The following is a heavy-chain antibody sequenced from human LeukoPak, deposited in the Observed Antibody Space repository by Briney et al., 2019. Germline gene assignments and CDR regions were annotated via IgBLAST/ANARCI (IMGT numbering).Heavy chain of an antibody. D-gene: IGHD3-3*01. CDR1: GGTFSSYA. Sequence: GASVKVSCKASGGTFSSYAISWVRQAPGQGLEWMGGIIPIFGTANYAQKFQGRVTITADESTSTAYMELSSLRSEDTAVYYCATGGRAENLRFLEWFPYYYYMDVWGKGTTVTVSS. J-gene: IGHJ6*03. V-gene: IGHV1-69*13. CDR3: ATGGRAENLRFLEWFPYYYYMDV. CDR2: IIPIFGTA.